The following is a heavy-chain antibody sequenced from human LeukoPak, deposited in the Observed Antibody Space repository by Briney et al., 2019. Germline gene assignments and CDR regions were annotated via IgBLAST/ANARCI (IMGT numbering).Heavy chain of an antibody. Sequence: ASVKVSCKASGGTFSSYAISWVRQALGQGLDWMGGIIPIFGTANYAQKFQGRVTITTDESTSTAYMELSSLRSEDTAVYYCARDHDYGGNRYDAFDIWGQGTMVTVSS. J-gene: IGHJ3*02. CDR1: GGTFSSYA. D-gene: IGHD4-23*01. V-gene: IGHV1-69*05. CDR3: ARDHDYGGNRYDAFDI. CDR2: IIPIFGTA.